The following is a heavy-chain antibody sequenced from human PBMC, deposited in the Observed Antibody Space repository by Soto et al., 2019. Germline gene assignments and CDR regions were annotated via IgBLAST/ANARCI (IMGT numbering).Heavy chain of an antibody. CDR3: AHIVAKHYGMDV. D-gene: IGHD5-12*01. V-gene: IGHV1-69*02. J-gene: IGHJ6*02. Sequence: QVQLVQSGAEVKKPGSSVKVSCKASGGTFSSYTISWVRQAPGQGLEWMGRIIPILGIANYAQKFQGRVTITADKSTSTAYMELSSLRSEDTAVYYGAHIVAKHYGMDVWGQGTTVTVSS. CDR1: GGTFSSYT. CDR2: IIPILGIA.